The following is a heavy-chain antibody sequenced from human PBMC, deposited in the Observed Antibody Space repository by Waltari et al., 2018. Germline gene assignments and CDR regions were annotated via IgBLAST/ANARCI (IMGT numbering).Heavy chain of an antibody. J-gene: IGHJ6*02. V-gene: IGHV3-48*02. CDR3: VRARWYDV. CDR1: GFTFNTYY. Sequence: EVQLVESGGGLVQPGGSLILYCPASGFTFNTYYMNWVRQGPGKGLEGVSYMSSGSGLIDYADSVKGRFTISRDNAKNSLYLQMNSLRDEDTAVYYCVRARWYDVWGQGTTVTVSS. CDR2: MSSGSGLI. D-gene: IGHD2-15*01.